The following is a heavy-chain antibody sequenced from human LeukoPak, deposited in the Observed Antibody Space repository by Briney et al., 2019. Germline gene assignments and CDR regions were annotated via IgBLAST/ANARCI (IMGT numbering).Heavy chain of an antibody. Sequence: SVKVSCKASGGTFSSYAISWVRQAPGQGLEWMGGIIPIFGTANYAQKFQGRVTITADESTSTAYMELSSLRSEDTAVYYCARGSSGYDYRGHLDYWGQGTLVTVSS. V-gene: IGHV1-69*13. CDR2: IIPIFGTA. D-gene: IGHD5-12*01. CDR3: ARGSSGYDYRGHLDY. J-gene: IGHJ4*02. CDR1: GGTFSSYA.